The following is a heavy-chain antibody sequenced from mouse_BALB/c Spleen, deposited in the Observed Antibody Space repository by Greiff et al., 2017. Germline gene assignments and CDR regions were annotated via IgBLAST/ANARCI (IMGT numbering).Heavy chain of an antibody. CDR3: AKHGVVATRGYFDV. J-gene: IGHJ1*01. CDR1: GFSLTDYG. D-gene: IGHD1-1*01. Sequence: VHLVESGPGLVAPSQSLSITCTVSGFSLTDYGVSWIRQTPGKGLEWLGVIWGGGSTYYNSALKSRLSISKDNSKSQVFLKMNSLQTDDTAMYYCAKHGVVATRGYFDVWGAGTTVTGSS. V-gene: IGHV2-6-5*01. CDR2: IWGGGST.